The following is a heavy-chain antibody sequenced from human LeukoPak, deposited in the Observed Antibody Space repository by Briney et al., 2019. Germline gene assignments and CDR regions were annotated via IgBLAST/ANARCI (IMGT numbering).Heavy chain of an antibody. V-gene: IGHV1-2*02. CDR3: ARETYYSSGNVYNRIDY. J-gene: IGHJ4*02. CDR1: GYTFTGSY. Sequence: GASVKVSCKASGYTFTGSYMHWVRQAPGQGLEWMGWINPNSGGTNYAQKFQGRVTMTRDTSISTAYMELSRLTSDDTAAYFCARETYYSSGNVYNRIDYWGQGTLVTVSS. D-gene: IGHD3-10*01. CDR2: INPNSGGT.